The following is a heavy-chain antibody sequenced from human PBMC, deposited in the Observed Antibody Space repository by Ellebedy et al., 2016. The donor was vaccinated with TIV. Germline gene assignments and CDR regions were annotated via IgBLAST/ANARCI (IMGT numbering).Heavy chain of an antibody. Sequence: AASVKVSCKTSGYSFSGYYIHWVRQAPGQGLEWMGWINPNSGGTHYAQSFQGMVTMTRDTSITTAYMELSRLTSDDTAIYYCARGGFHFDYWGQGTLVTVSS. D-gene: IGHD2/OR15-2a*01. J-gene: IGHJ4*02. CDR3: ARGGFHFDY. CDR2: INPNSGGT. CDR1: GYSFSGYY. V-gene: IGHV1-2*02.